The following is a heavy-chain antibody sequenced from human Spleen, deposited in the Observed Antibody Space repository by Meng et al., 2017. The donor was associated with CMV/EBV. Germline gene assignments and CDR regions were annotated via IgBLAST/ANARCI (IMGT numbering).Heavy chain of an antibody. D-gene: IGHD1-14*01. CDR1: GFTVSSSY. V-gene: IGHV3-21*04. CDR3: ASISY. CDR2: ISSSSSYI. J-gene: IGHJ4*01. Sequence: GESLKISCAASGFTVSSSYMSWVRQAPGKGLEWVSSISSSSSYIYYADSVKGRFTISRDNAKNSLYLQMSSLRAEDTALYYCASISYWGQGTLVTVSS.